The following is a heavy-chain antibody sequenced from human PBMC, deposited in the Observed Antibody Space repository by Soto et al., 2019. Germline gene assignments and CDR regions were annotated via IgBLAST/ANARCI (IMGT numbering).Heavy chain of an antibody. D-gene: IGHD3-16*01. CDR2: ISSSSSYI. CDR1: GFTFSSYS. J-gene: IGHJ3*02. V-gene: IGHV3-21*01. CDR3: ARDLGGERDI. Sequence: GGSLRLSCAASGFTFSSYSMNWVRQAPGKGLEWVSSISSSSSYIYYANSVKGRFTISRDNAKNSLYLQMNSLRAEDTAVYYCARDLGGERDIWGQGTMVTVSS.